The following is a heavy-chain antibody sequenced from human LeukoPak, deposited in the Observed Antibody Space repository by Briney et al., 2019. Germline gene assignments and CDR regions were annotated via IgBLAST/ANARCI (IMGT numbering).Heavy chain of an antibody. V-gene: IGHV3-30*02. CDR3: AKEIYYYGSGRFMDV. D-gene: IGHD3-10*01. CDR2: IRYSGSNK. CDR1: GFTFSSYG. J-gene: IGHJ6*02. Sequence: GGSLRLSCAASGFTFSSYGMHWVRQAPGKGLEWVAFIRYSGSNKYYEDSVKGRFTISRDSSKNTLYLQMNSLRADDTAVYYCAKEIYYYGSGRFMDVWGQGTTVTVSS.